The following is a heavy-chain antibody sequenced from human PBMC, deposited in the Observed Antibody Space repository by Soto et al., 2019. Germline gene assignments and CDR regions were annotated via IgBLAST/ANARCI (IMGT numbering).Heavy chain of an antibody. V-gene: IGHV1-46*01. CDR2: INPSGGST. CDR1: GYTFTSYY. Sequence: ASVKVSCKASGYTFTSYYMHWVRQAPGQGLEWMGIINPSGGSTSYAQKFQGRVTMTRDTSTSTVYMELSSLRSEDTAVYYCARGIFCSRTSCNKGGFLRYGGKGTLVPVSS. CDR3: ARGIFCSRTSCNKGGFLRY. D-gene: IGHD2-2*02. J-gene: IGHJ4*02.